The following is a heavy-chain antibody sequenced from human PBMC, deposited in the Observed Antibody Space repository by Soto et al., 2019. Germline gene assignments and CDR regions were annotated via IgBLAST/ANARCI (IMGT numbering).Heavy chain of an antibody. CDR3: ARENTNWNYVESGFDY. V-gene: IGHV4-30-4*01. CDR2: IYYSGST. J-gene: IGHJ4*02. Sequence: QVQLQESGPGLVKPSQTLSLTCTVSGGSISSGDYYWSWIRQPPGKGLEWIGYIYYSGSTYYNPSLKSRVTISVDTSKNQFSLKLSSVTAADTAVYYCARENTNWNYVESGFDYWGQGTLVTVSS. D-gene: IGHD1-7*01. CDR1: GGSISSGDYY.